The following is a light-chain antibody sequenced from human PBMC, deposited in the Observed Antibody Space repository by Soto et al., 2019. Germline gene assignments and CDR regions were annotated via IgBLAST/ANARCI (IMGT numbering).Light chain of an antibody. CDR1: SSDVGNYDF. CDR3: TSYISSSPPSYA. V-gene: IGLV2-14*01. Sequence: QSVLTQPASVSGSPGQSITISCTGTSSDVGNYDFVSWYQHHPGKAPKLMIYRVTNRPSGVSDRFSGSKSGNTASLTISGLQADDEADYYCTSYISSSPPSYAFGTGTKVTVL. CDR2: RVT. J-gene: IGLJ1*01.